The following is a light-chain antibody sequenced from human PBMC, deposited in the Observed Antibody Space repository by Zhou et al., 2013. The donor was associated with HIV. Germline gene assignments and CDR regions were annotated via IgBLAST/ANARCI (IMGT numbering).Light chain of an antibody. Sequence: QSALTQPASVSGSPGQSITISCSGTDSDVGGYDFVSWYQQHPGKAPKLMIYGVSNRPSGVSDRFSGSKSDNTASLTISGLQAEDEADYYCSSYRSSPFCFGTGTKLTVL. CDR2: GVS. CDR3: SSYRSSPFC. J-gene: IGLJ1*01. CDR1: DSDVGGYDF. V-gene: IGLV2-14*03.